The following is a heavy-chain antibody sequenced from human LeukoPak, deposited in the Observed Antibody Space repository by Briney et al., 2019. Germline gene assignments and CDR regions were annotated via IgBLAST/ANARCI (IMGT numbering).Heavy chain of an antibody. Sequence: PGGSLRLSCAASGFTFSSYSMNWVRQAPGKGLEWVSSISSSSSYIYYADSVKGRFTISRDNAKNSLYLQMNSLRAEDTAVYYCARGSYGGNSGGAFDIWGQGTMVTVSS. D-gene: IGHD4-23*01. CDR3: ARGSYGGNSGGAFDI. V-gene: IGHV3-21*01. J-gene: IGHJ3*02. CDR2: ISSSSSYI. CDR1: GFTFSSYS.